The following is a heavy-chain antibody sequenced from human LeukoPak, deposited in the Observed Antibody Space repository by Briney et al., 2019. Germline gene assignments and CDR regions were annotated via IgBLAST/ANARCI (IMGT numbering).Heavy chain of an antibody. CDR3: ASQRCSSTSCYAGRGYCSGGSCYDAFDI. D-gene: IGHD2-15*01. J-gene: IGHJ3*02. Sequence: GGSLRLSCAASGFTFRTYCMSWVRQAPGKGLEWVANIFQDGNDKYYVDSVKGRFTISRDNAKNSLYLQMNSLRAEDTAVYYCASQRCSSTSCYAGRGYCSGGSCYDAFDIWGQGTMVTVSS. CDR1: GFTFRTYC. CDR2: IFQDGNDK. V-gene: IGHV3-7*01.